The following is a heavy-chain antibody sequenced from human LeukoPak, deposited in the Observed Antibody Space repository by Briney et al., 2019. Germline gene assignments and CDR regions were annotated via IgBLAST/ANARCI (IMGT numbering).Heavy chain of an antibody. Sequence: GGSLRLSCAASGFTFSSYAMSWVRQAPGKGLEWVSVIYSGGSTYYADSVKGRFTISRDNSKNTLYLQMNSLRAEDTAVFYCARGLWGGSGGYVPYYYYMDVWGKGTTVTISS. V-gene: IGHV3-66*01. CDR2: IYSGGST. D-gene: IGHD3-10*01. J-gene: IGHJ6*03. CDR3: ARGLWGGSGGYVPYYYYMDV. CDR1: GFTFSSYA.